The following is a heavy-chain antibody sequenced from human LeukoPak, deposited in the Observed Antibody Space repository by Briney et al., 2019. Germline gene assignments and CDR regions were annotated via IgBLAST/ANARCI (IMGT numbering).Heavy chain of an antibody. CDR3: ARDTSAPKYYFDY. J-gene: IGHJ4*02. D-gene: IGHD3-3*01. V-gene: IGHV4-4*02. CDR1: GGSISSSNW. CDR2: IYHSGST. Sequence: SGTLSLTCAVSGGSISSSNWWSWVRQPPGKGLEWIGEIYHSGSTNYNPSLKSRVTISVDKSKNQFSLKLSSVTAADTAVYYCARDTSAPKYYFDYWGQGTLVTVSS.